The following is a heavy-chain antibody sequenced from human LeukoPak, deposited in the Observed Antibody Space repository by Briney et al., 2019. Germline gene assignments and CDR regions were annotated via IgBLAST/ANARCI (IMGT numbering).Heavy chain of an antibody. CDR3: ARGHLYDYVWGSYRYPDAFDI. D-gene: IGHD3-16*02. CDR2: INHSGST. J-gene: IGHJ3*02. V-gene: IGHV4-34*01. CDR1: GGSFSGYY. Sequence: SETLSLTCAVYGGSFSGYYWSWIRQPPGKGLEWIGEINHSGSTNYNPSLKSRVTISVDTSKDQFSLKLSSVTAADTAVYYCARGHLYDYVWGSYRYPDAFDIWGQGTMVTVSS.